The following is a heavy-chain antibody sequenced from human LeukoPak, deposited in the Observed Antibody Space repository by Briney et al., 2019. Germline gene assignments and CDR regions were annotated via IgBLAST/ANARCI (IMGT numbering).Heavy chain of an antibody. D-gene: IGHD3-10*01. Sequence: GGSLRLSCAASGFTFSTYSLNWVRQAPGKGLEWVSSISTSGSYTYYADSVKGRFTISRDNAKNSLYLQMNSLTAEDTAVYYCARPLSRSSQAYSFDYWGQGTLVTVSS. V-gene: IGHV3-21*01. CDR1: GFTFSTYS. J-gene: IGHJ4*02. CDR3: ARPLSRSSQAYSFDY. CDR2: ISTSGSYT.